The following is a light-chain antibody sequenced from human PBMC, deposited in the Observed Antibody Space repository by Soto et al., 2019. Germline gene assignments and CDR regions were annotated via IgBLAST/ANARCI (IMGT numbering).Light chain of an antibody. J-gene: IGKJ5*01. V-gene: IGKV3D-20*02. CDR3: QQRSNWPIT. CDR2: GAS. CDR1: QTVSSNY. Sequence: EIILTQSPDTLSLSPGERATLSCRASQTVSSNYLAWCQQRPGQAPRLLIYGASTRAAGIPDRFSGSGSGTDFTLTISSLEPEDFALYYCQQRSNWPITFGQGTLLEIK.